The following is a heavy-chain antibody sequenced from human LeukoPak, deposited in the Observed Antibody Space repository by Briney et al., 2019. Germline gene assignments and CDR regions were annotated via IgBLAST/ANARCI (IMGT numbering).Heavy chain of an antibody. CDR1: GFTFSSYW. D-gene: IGHD3-3*01. Sequence: GGSLRLSCAASGFTFSSYWMSWVRQAPGKGLEWVANIKQGGSEKYYVDSVKGRFTISRDNAKNSLYLQMNSLRAEDTAVYYCAKTLKDRYYDFWSGYYHYYYYMDVWGKGTTVTVSS. CDR2: IKQGGSEK. CDR3: AKTLKDRYYDFWSGYYHYYYYMDV. J-gene: IGHJ6*03. V-gene: IGHV3-7*01.